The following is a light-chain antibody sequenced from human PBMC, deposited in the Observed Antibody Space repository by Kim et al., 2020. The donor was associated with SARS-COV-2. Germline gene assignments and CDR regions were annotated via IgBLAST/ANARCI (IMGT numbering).Light chain of an antibody. J-gene: IGLJ1*01. V-gene: IGLV1-40*01. CDR3: QSYDSSLSGYV. CDR1: SSNIGAGYD. Sequence: QSVLTQPSSVSGAPGQRVTISCTGSSSNIGAGYDVHWYQHLPGTAPNLLIYVNNNRPSGVPDRFSGSKSGTSASLAITGLQAEDEADYYCQSYDSSLSGYVFGTGTKVTVL. CDR2: VNN.